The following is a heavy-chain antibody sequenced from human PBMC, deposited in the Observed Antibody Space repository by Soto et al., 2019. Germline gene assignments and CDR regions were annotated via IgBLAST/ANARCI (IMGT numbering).Heavy chain of an antibody. CDR2: ISWNSGSI. Sequence: EVQLVESGGGLVQPGRSLRLSCAASGFTFDDYAMHWVRQAPGKGLEWVSGISWNSGSICYADSVKGRFTISRDNAKNSLYLQMNSLRAEDTALYYCAKDKFSTDRPNWFDPWGQGTLVTVSS. CDR3: AKDKFSTDRPNWFDP. J-gene: IGHJ5*02. CDR1: GFTFDDYA. V-gene: IGHV3-9*01. D-gene: IGHD6-6*01.